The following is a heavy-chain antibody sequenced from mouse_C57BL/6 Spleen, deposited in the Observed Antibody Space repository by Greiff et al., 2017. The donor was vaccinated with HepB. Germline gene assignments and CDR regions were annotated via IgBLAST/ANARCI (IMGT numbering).Heavy chain of an antibody. J-gene: IGHJ1*03. CDR3: ARGHYYGSNRYFDV. V-gene: IGHV1-20*01. CDR2: INPYNGDT. CDR1: GYSFTGYF. Sequence: EVQGVESGPELVKPGDSVKISCKASGYSFTGYFMNWVMQSHGKSLEWIGRINPYNGDTFYNQKFKGKATLTVDKSSSTAHMELRSLTSEDSAVYYCARGHYYGSNRYFDVWGTGTTVTVSS. D-gene: IGHD1-1*01.